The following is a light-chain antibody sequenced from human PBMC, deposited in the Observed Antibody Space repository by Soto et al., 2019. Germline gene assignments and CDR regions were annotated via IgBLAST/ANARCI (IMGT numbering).Light chain of an antibody. CDR2: AAS. CDR1: QSVSSTY. V-gene: IGKV3-20*01. Sequence: EIVLTQSPGTLSLSPGQRATLSCKASQSVSSTYLAWYQQKPGQAPRLLIYAASSRATGIPDRFSGSGSVTDLTLTISRPEPEDFAVYYCQQYGSSPPITFGQGTRLESK. CDR3: QQYGSSPPIT. J-gene: IGKJ5*01.